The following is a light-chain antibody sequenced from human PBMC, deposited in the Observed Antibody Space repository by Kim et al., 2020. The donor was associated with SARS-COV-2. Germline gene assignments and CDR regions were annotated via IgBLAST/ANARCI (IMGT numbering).Light chain of an antibody. CDR2: DVS. J-gene: IGLJ3*02. CDR1: SSDVGDYDY. Sequence: QSALTQPRSVSGSPGPSFTISCAGTSSDVGDYDYVSWYQHHPGKAPKLMIYDVSERPSGVPDRFSASKPGNTASLTISGLQAEDEAEYYCCSYTGTYIFVFGGGTQLTVL. V-gene: IGLV2-11*01. CDR3: CSYTGTYIFV.